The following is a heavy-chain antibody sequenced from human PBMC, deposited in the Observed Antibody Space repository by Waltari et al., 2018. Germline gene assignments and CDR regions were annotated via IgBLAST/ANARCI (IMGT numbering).Heavy chain of an antibody. CDR3: ARVLRGAHNWFDP. J-gene: IGHJ5*02. CDR1: GDSISRGYY. CDR2: IYHSGST. D-gene: IGHD1-26*01. V-gene: IGHV4-38-2*01. Sequence: QVQLQESGQGLVQPSETLSLTSAASGDSISRGYYWGWFRQPPGKGLEWIGSIYHSGSTYYNPSLKSRVTISVDTSKNQFSLKLSSVTAADTAVYYCARVLRGAHNWFDPWGQGTLVTVSS.